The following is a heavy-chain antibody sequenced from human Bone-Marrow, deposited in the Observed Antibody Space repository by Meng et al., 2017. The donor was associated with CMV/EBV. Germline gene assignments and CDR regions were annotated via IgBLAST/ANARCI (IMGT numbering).Heavy chain of an antibody. CDR3: AKDDPVFHY. CDR1: GFTFISYG. V-gene: IGHV3-30*02. J-gene: IGHJ4*02. Sequence: QVWLVESGGGVVQLGGSLTLSCEASGFTFISYGMHWVRQAPGKGPEWVAFIRNDESDKYYGDSVKGRFTISRDTSKNTVDLQMNSLRTEDTAVYYCAKDDPVFHYWGQGTLVTVSS. CDR2: IRNDESDK.